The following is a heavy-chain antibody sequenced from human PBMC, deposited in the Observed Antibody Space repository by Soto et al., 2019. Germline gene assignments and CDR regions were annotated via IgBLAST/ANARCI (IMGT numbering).Heavy chain of an antibody. D-gene: IGHD1-1*01. V-gene: IGHV3-23*03. Sequence: GGSLRLSCAASGFSFSSFAMNWVRQAPGKGLEWVSIISNKYYADSVKGRFTISRDNSKNTLYLQMNSLRAEDTAVYYCATDWTHYYYYYGMDVWGQGTTVTVSS. CDR3: ATDWTHYYYYYGMDV. CDR2: ISNK. CDR1: GFSFSSFA. J-gene: IGHJ6*02.